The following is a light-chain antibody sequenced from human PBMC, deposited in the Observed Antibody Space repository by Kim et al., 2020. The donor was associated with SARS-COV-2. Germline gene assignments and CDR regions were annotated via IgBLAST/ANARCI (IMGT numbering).Light chain of an antibody. CDR2: QDS. CDR1: KLGDKY. CDR3: QAWDSSTAV. J-gene: IGLJ1*01. V-gene: IGLV3-1*01. Sequence: VSPGQTASITCSGDKLGDKYACWYQQKPGQSPVLVIYQDSKRPSGIPERFSGSNSGNTATLTISGTQAMDEADYYCQAWDSSTAVFGAGTKVTVL.